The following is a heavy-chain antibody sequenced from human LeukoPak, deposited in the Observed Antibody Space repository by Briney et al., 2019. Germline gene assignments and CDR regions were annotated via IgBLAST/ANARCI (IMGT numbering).Heavy chain of an antibody. CDR1: GYTFTSYD. CDR2: MNPNSGNT. V-gene: IGHV1-8*01. Sequence: ASVKVSCKASGYTFTSYDINWVRQATGQGLEWMGWMNPNSGNTGYAQKFQGRVTMSRNTSISTAYMELSSLRSEDTAVYYCARGALVGILTGYDYWGQGTLVTVSS. D-gene: IGHD3-9*01. J-gene: IGHJ4*02. CDR3: ARGALVGILTGYDY.